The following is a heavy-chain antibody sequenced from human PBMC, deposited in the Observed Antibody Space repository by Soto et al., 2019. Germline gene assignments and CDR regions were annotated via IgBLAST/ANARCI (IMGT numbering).Heavy chain of an antibody. CDR2: IHYSGGT. CDR1: GDSTSTYY. V-gene: IGHV4-59*01. Sequence: SXTLSLTCTVSGDSTSTYYWSWIRQPPVNGLEWIGHIHYSGGTNYNPSLKSRVTISVDTSKSHLSLKLSSVTPADTAVYYCARDFRRGFSYGYIGYFDYWVQGTLVTVSS. CDR3: ARDFRRGFSYGYIGYFDY. D-gene: IGHD5-18*01. J-gene: IGHJ4*02.